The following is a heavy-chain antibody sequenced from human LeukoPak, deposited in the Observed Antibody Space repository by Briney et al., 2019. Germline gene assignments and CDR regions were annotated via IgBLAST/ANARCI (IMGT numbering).Heavy chain of an antibody. CDR2: ISYDGSNK. J-gene: IGHJ4*02. V-gene: IGHV3-30*18. CDR3: AKGNAYYYDSSGYYPFDY. D-gene: IGHD3-22*01. Sequence: GGSLRLSCAASGLTFSSYGMQWVRPAPGKGLEWVAVISYDGSNKYYADSVKGRFTISRDNSKNTLYLQMNSLKAEDTAVYYCAKGNAYYYDSSGYYPFDYWGQGTLVTVSS. CDR1: GLTFSSYG.